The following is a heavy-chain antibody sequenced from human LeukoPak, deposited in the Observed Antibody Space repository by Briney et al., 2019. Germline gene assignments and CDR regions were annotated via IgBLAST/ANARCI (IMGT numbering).Heavy chain of an antibody. V-gene: IGHV3-48*04. D-gene: IGHD6-19*01. CDR1: GFTFSSYW. CDR2: ISSSGSTI. CDR3: ARAAPTSYSSGWGFDY. J-gene: IGHJ4*02. Sequence: PGGSLRLSCAASGFTFSSYWMHWVRQAPGKGLVWVSYISSSGSTIYYADSVKGRFTISRDNAKNSLYLQMNSLRAEDTAVYYCARAAPTSYSSGWGFDYWGQGTLVTVSS.